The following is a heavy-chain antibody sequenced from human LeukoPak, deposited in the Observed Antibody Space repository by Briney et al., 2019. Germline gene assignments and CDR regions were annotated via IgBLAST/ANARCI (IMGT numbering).Heavy chain of an antibody. D-gene: IGHD2-15*01. Sequence: SVKVSCKASGGTFSSYAINWVRQAPGQGLEWMGGIIPIFGTANYAQKFQGRVTITADESTSTAYMELSSLRSEDTAVYYCGGPYCSGGSCYSRVKYGMDVWGKGTTVTVSS. CDR2: IIPIFGTA. CDR1: GGTFSSYA. J-gene: IGHJ6*04. CDR3: GGPYCSGGSCYSRVKYGMDV. V-gene: IGHV1-69*13.